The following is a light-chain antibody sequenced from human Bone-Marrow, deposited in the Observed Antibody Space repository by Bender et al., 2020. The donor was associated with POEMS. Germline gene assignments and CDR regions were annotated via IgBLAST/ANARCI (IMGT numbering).Light chain of an antibody. CDR2: EDR. V-gene: IGLV3-1*01. CDR3: QAWDSDTPCV. CDR1: KLGHKY. Sequence: LTQPRSVSVSPGQTASITCSGDKLGHKYASWYQQKPGQSPVLVLYEDRKRPSGIPERFSGSNSGNTATLTISGTQAMDEADYYCQAWDSDTPCVFGGGTKLTVL. J-gene: IGLJ3*02.